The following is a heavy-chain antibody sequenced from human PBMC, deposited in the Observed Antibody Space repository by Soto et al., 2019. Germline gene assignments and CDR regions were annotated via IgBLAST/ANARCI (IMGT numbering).Heavy chain of an antibody. J-gene: IGHJ6*02. CDR3: ARRGLSSSSNFRYHYYGMDV. CDR1: GYTFTSYD. V-gene: IGHV1-8*01. Sequence: QVQLVQSGAEVKKPGASVKVSCKASGYTFTSYDINWVRQATGQGLEWMGWMNPNSGNTGYAQKFQGRVTMTRNTSISTAYMELNSLRSEDTAVYYCARRGLSSSSNFRYHYYGMDVWGQGTTVTVSS. D-gene: IGHD6-6*01. CDR2: MNPNSGNT.